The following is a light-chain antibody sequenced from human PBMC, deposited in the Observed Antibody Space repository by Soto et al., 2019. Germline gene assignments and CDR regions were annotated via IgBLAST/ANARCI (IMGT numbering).Light chain of an antibody. J-gene: IGLJ2*01. V-gene: IGLV2-23*01. CDR2: EAT. CDR3: CAYAGSGVVV. CDR1: SSEVGGYNL. Sequence: QSVLTQPSGVSGSPERSITISCTGTSSEVGGYNLVSWYQQHPGKAPKVMIYEATTRPSGVSNRFSGSKSGNTASLTISGLQAEDEADYYCCAYAGSGVVVFGGGTQLTVL.